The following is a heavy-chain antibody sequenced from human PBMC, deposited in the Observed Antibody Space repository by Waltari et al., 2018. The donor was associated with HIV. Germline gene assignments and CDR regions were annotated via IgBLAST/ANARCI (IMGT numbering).Heavy chain of an antibody. V-gene: IGHV1-2*02. CDR2: INPRTGGT. Sequence: QVHLEQSAAEVKKPGSSVKVSCKASGYSFNDFYIHWVRQTPGQGPEWMGYINPRTGGTNYALKFQDRVTLTTETSISTAYLQLRRLQIDDTATYFCARGGWIQLWLFVWDRGTRVTVSS. CDR1: GYSFNDFY. D-gene: IGHD5-18*01. CDR3: ARGGWIQLWLFV. J-gene: IGHJ2*01.